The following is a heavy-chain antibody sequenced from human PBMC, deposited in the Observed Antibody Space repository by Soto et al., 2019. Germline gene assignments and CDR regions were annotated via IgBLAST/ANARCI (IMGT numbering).Heavy chain of an antibody. Sequence: GASVKVSCKASGYTFTSYGISWVRQAPGQGLEWMGWISAYNGNTNYAQKLQGRVTMTTDTSTSTAYMELRSLRSDDTAVYYCARDIGAYGDYYYYYYYYMDVWGKGTTVTVSS. CDR2: ISAYNGNT. D-gene: IGHD4-17*01. V-gene: IGHV1-18*01. CDR1: GYTFTSYG. CDR3: ARDIGAYGDYYYYYYYYMDV. J-gene: IGHJ6*03.